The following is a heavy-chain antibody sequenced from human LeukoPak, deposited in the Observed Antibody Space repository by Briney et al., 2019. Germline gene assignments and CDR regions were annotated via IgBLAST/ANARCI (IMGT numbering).Heavy chain of an antibody. J-gene: IGHJ4*02. Sequence: GGSLRLSCAASGFTVSSNYMSWVRQAPGKGLEWVSVIYSGGSTYYADSVKGRFTISRGNSKNTLYLQMNSLRAEDTAVYYCARDYYDSSGYYYFDYWGQGTLVTVSS. V-gene: IGHV3-53*01. CDR2: IYSGGST. CDR3: ARDYYDSSGYYYFDY. D-gene: IGHD3-22*01. CDR1: GFTVSSNY.